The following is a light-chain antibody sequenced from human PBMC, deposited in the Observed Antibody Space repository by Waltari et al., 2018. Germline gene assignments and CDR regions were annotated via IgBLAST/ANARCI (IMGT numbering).Light chain of an antibody. CDR2: GTS. V-gene: IGKV3-20*01. CDR3: QQYDGSAVT. CDR1: QSVRSLS. Sequence: TASQSVRSLSFTWYQQRPGQAPRLLSYGTSSRATDIPDRFSGSWSGTDFTLTISRLEPEDFAVYFCQQYDGSAVTFGGGTKVEIK. J-gene: IGKJ4*01.